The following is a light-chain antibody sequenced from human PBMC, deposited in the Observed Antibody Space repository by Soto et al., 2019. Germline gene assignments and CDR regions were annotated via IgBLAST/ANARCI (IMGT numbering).Light chain of an antibody. CDR3: SSYTNSSNLYV. CDR1: SSDVGGYNY. Sequence: QSALTQPASVSGSPGQSITISCTGTSSDVGGYNYVSWYQQHPGKAPKLMIYDVSNRPSGVSNRFSGSKSGNTASLTISGLQAEDEADYYCSSYTNSSNLYVFGPGTKVTVL. J-gene: IGLJ1*01. CDR2: DVS. V-gene: IGLV2-14*01.